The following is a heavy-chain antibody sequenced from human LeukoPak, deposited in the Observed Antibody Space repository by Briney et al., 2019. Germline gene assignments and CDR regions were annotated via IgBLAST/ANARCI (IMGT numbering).Heavy chain of an antibody. CDR2: IRSKAYGGTT. CDR3: TREGEWEPPVDY. V-gene: IGHV3-49*04. CDR1: GFTFSAYN. J-gene: IGHJ4*02. Sequence: GGSLRLSCAASGFTFSAYNMNWVRQAPGKGLEWVGFIRSKAYGGTTEYAASVKGRFTISRDDSKSIAYLQMNSLKTEDAAVYYCTREGEWEPPVDYWGQGTLVTVSS. D-gene: IGHD1-26*01.